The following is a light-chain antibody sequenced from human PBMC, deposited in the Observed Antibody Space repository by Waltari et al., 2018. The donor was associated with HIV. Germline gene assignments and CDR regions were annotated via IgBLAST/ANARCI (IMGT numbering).Light chain of an antibody. CDR3: GTWDSSLSAGV. J-gene: IGLJ2*01. CDR1: SSNIGNNY. CDR2: DKN. Sequence: QSVLTQPPSVSAAPGQKVTISCSGSSSNIGNNYVSWYQHLPGTAPKVLIYDKNNRPSGIPDRCSGSKSGTSATLGITALQTGDEADYYCGTWDSSLSAGVFGGGTKLTVL. V-gene: IGLV1-51*01.